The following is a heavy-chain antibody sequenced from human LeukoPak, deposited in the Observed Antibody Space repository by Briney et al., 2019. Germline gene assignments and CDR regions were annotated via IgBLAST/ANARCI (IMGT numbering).Heavy chain of an antibody. CDR2: IYPGDSDT. V-gene: IGHV5-51*01. J-gene: IGHJ4*02. CDR3: AREGVDGYNDFDY. Sequence: GESLKISCKGSGDSFTRYWIAWVRQMPGKGLEWMGIIYPGDSDTRYSPSFQGQVTISADKSISTAYLQWSSLKASDTAIYYCAREGVDGYNDFDYWGQGTLVTVSS. CDR1: GDSFTRYW. D-gene: IGHD5-24*01.